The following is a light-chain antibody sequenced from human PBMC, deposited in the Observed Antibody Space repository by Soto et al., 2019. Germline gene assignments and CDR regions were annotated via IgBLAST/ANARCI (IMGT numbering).Light chain of an antibody. CDR3: QQRSIWPPWT. CDR2: GAS. J-gene: IGKJ1*01. V-gene: IGKV3D-20*02. CDR1: QSVSNNY. Sequence: EIVLTQSPGTLSLSPGERATLSCRASQSVSNNYLAWYQQKPGQAPRLLLYGASSRATGVPARFSGSGSGTDLSLTISSLETEDFAIYYCQQRSIWPPWTFGQGTKVDIK.